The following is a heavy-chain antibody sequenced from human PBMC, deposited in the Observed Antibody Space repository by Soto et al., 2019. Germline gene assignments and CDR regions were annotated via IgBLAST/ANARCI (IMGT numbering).Heavy chain of an antibody. Sequence: GGSLRLSCAASGFTFSSYGMHWVRQAPGKGLEWVAVISYDGSNKYYADSVKGRFTISRDNSKNTLYLQMNSLRAEDTAVYYCAKGTYWNYENYYYGMDVWGQGTTVTVSS. CDR3: AKGTYWNYENYYYGMDV. D-gene: IGHD1-7*01. CDR2: ISYDGSNK. J-gene: IGHJ6*02. CDR1: GFTFSSYG. V-gene: IGHV3-30*18.